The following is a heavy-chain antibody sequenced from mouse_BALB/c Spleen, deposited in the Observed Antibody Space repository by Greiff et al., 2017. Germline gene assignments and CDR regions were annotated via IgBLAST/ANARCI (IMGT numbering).Heavy chain of an antibody. J-gene: IGHJ1*01. CDR1: GYTFTSYW. V-gene: IGHV1S22*01. Sequence: LQQPGSELVRPGASVKLSCKASGYTFTSYWMHWVKQRHGQGLEWIGTIYPGSGSTNYDETFKSKGTLTVDTSSSTAYMHLSSLTSEDSAVYYCTRNYGSSYDWWYFDVWGAGTTVTVSS. CDR3: TRNYGSSYDWWYFDV. CDR2: IYPGSGST. D-gene: IGHD1-1*01.